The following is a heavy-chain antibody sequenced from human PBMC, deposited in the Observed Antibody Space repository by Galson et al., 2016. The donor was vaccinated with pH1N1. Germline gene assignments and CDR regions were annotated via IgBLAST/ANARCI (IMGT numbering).Heavy chain of an antibody. CDR1: GVTSDDYG. CDR2: MILKSSLS. V-gene: IGHV3-9*02. J-gene: IGHJ6*04. CDR3: TKDILPGGADV. D-gene: IGHD3-10*01. Sequence: SLRLSCAASGVTSDDYGMHWVRQAPGKGLEWVSGMILKSSLSGYTDSVKGRFTISRDNAKNSLYLQMNSLRPEDTALYYCTKDILPGGADVWGKGTTVTVSS.